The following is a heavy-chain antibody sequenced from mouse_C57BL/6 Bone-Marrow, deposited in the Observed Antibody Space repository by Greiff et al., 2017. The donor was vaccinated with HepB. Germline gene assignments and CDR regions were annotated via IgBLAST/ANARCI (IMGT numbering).Heavy chain of an antibody. V-gene: IGHV1-55*01. CDR3: ARPGFRYGSSYWYFEV. CDR1: GYTFTSYW. J-gene: IGHJ1*03. CDR2: IYPGSGST. D-gene: IGHD1-1*01. Sequence: QVQLQQPGAELVKPGASVKMSCKASGYTFTSYWITWVKQRPGQGLEWIGDIYPGSGSTNYNEKFKSKATLTVDTSSSTAYMQLSSLTSEDSAVYYGARPGFRYGSSYWYFEVWGTGTTVTVAS.